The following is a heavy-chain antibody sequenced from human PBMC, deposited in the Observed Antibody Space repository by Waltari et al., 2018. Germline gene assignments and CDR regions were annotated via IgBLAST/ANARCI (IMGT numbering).Heavy chain of an antibody. V-gene: IGHV1-69*05. CDR2: IIPIFGTA. Sequence: QVQLVQSGAEVKKPGSSVKVSCKASGGTFSSYALRWVRQAPGQGLEWMGGIIPIFGTANYAQKFQGRVTITTDESTSTAYMELSSLRSEDTAVYYCARDTITMIGNYYMDVWGKGTTVTVSS. D-gene: IGHD3-22*01. CDR3: ARDTITMIGNYYMDV. J-gene: IGHJ6*03. CDR1: GGTFSSYA.